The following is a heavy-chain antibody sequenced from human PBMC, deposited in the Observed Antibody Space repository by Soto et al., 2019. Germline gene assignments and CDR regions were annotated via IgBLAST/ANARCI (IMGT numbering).Heavy chain of an antibody. D-gene: IGHD6-6*01. CDR1: GGTFSSYA. CDR3: AAQEGVQLAPSDYSYGMAV. Sequence: ASVKVSCKASGGTFSSYAISWVRQAPGQGLEWMGGIIPIFGTANYAQKFQGRVTITADESTSTAYMELSSLRSEDTDVYYCAAQEGVQLAPSDYSYGMAVWAQGTTVTVS. V-gene: IGHV1-69*13. J-gene: IGHJ6*02. CDR2: IIPIFGTA.